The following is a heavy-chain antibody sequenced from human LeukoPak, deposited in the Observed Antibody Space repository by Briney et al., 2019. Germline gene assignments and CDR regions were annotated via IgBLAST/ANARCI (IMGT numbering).Heavy chain of an antibody. CDR3: AMGGYCSSTSCYTRGYFDY. V-gene: IGHV3-23*01. Sequence: PGGSLRLSCAASGFTFSSYAMSWVRQAPGKGLEWVSAISGSGGSTDYADSVKGRFTISRDNSKNTLYLQMNSLRAEDTAVYYCAMGGYCSSTSCYTRGYFDYWGQGTLVTVSS. CDR1: GFTFSSYA. D-gene: IGHD2-2*02. J-gene: IGHJ4*02. CDR2: ISGSGGST.